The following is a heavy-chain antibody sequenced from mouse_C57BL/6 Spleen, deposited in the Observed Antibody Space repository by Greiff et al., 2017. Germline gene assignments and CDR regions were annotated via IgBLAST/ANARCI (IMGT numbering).Heavy chain of an antibody. D-gene: IGHD3-2*02. CDR3: TRSEQLRLHFDY. CDR1: GFSLSTSGMG. V-gene: IGHV8-12*01. Sequence: QVTLKESGPGILQSSQTLSLTCSFSGFSLSTSGMGVSWIRQPSGKGLEWLAHTYWDDDKRYNPFLKSRLTISKDTSRNQVFLKITSVDTADTCTYYCTRSEQLRLHFDYWGQGTTLTVSS. J-gene: IGHJ2*01. CDR2: TYWDDDK.